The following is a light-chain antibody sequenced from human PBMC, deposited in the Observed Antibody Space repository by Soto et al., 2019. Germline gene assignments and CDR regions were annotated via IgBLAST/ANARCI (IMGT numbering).Light chain of an antibody. Sequence: DIQMTQSPSSLSASIGDRVTITCRARQSISCSLNWYQQKPGKAPKFLIYAASSLQSGVSSRFSGSGSGTDFTLTISSLQPEGFATYYCLQSYNTPITVGQGTRLEIK. V-gene: IGKV1-39*01. CDR3: LQSYNTPIT. CDR2: AAS. CDR1: QSISCS. J-gene: IGKJ5*01.